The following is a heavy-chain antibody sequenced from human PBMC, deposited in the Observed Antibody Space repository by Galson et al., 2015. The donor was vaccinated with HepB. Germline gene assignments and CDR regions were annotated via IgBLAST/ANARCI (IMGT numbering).Heavy chain of an antibody. V-gene: IGHV5-51*03. Sequence: QSGAEVKKPGESLKISCKGSGYSFTSYWIGWVRQMPGEGLEWMGIIYPGDSDTRYSPSFQGQVTISADKSISTAYLQWSSLKASDTAMYYCARPRCGGDCYSGYFDYWGQGTLVTVSS. CDR2: IYPGDSDT. CDR1: GYSFTSYW. J-gene: IGHJ4*02. CDR3: ARPRCGGDCYSGYFDY. D-gene: IGHD2-21*02.